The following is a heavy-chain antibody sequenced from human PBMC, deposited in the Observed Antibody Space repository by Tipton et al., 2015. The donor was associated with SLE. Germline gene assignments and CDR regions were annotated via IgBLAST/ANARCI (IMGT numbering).Heavy chain of an antibody. CDR1: GGPINSDY. D-gene: IGHD1-26*01. J-gene: IGHJ3*01. V-gene: IGHV4-59*01. CDR3: VRGVVGSTKYAFDV. Sequence: TLSLTCSVSGGPINSDYWNWIRQSPGKGLEWIGYISHSGSTNYNVSLKSRVTISLDTSKRHFSLNLSSVTAADTAVYYCVRGVVGSTKYAFDVWGPGTKVTVS. CDR2: ISHSGST.